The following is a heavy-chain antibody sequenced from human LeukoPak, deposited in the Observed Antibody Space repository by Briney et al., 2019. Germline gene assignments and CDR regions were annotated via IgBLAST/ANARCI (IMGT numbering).Heavy chain of an antibody. V-gene: IGHV4-59*08. D-gene: IGHD3-16*02. CDR2: IYYSGST. CDR1: GGSISSYY. J-gene: IGHJ4*02. Sequence: SETLSLTCTVSGGSISSYYWSWIRQPPGKGLEWIGYIYYSGSTNYNPSLKSRVTISVDTSKNQFSLKLSFVTAADTAVYYCARSAFRYDYVWGSYRPDQFDYWGQGTLVTVSS. CDR3: ARSAFRYDYVWGSYRPDQFDY.